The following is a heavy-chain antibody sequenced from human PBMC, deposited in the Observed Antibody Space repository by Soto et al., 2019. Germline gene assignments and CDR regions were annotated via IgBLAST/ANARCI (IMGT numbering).Heavy chain of an antibody. J-gene: IGHJ3*02. Sequence: QVQLVQSGAEVKKPGASVKVSCKASGNTFTKYYMHWVRQAPGQGLEWMGIINPSGDTTIYEQKFQGRVTMTRDTSTSTVYMDLSSLRSEDTAVYYCATDPSNGRDDAFDIWGQGTMVTVSS. V-gene: IGHV1-46*01. CDR2: INPSGDTT. CDR1: GNTFTKYY. CDR3: ATDPSNGRDDAFDI. D-gene: IGHD2-8*01.